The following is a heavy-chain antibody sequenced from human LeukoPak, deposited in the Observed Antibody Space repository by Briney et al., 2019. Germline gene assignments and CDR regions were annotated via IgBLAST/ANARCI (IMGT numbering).Heavy chain of an antibody. Sequence: PGGSLRLSCATSGFTFSTFWMHWVRQAPGKGLVWVSRINSGGSSTSYADSVKGRFTISRGNAKNTLYLQMNSLRAEDAAVYYCARGPSSTNFYVGDHWGQGTLVTVSS. CDR2: INSGGSST. CDR3: ARGPSSTNFYVGDH. V-gene: IGHV3-74*01. J-gene: IGHJ5*02. D-gene: IGHD2/OR15-2a*01. CDR1: GFTFSTFW.